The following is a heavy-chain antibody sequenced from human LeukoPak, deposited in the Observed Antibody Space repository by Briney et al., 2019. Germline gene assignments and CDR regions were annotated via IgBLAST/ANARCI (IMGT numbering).Heavy chain of an antibody. D-gene: IGHD3-3*01. Sequence: PGGSLRLSCAASGFTFSSYSMNWVRQAPGKGLEWVSSISSSSSYIYYADSVKGRFTISRDNAKNSLYLQMNSLRAEDTAVYYCARVPYDFWCDDAFDIWGQGTMVTVSS. CDR3: ARVPYDFWCDDAFDI. V-gene: IGHV3-21*01. CDR2: ISSSSSYI. J-gene: IGHJ3*02. CDR1: GFTFSSYS.